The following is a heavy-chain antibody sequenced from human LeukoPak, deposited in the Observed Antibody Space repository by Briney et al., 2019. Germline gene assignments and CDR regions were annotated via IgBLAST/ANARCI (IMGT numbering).Heavy chain of an antibody. CDR1: GYTFTSYG. Sequence: ASVKVSCKASGYTFTSYGISWVRQAPGQGLEWMGWISAYNGNTNYAQKLQGRVTMTTGTSTSTAYMELSSLKSEDTAVYYCARNSGSYYLGYWGQGTLVTVSS. J-gene: IGHJ4*02. CDR3: ARNSGSYYLGY. D-gene: IGHD1-26*01. CDR2: ISAYNGNT. V-gene: IGHV1-18*04.